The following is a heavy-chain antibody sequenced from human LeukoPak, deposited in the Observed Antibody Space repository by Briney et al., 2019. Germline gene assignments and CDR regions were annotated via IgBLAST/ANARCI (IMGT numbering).Heavy chain of an antibody. D-gene: IGHD3-22*01. CDR1: GGSISSSSYY. J-gene: IGHJ4*02. Sequence: SETLSLTCTVSGGSISSSSYYWGWIRQPPGKGLEWIGSIYYSGSTYCNPSLKSRVTISVDTSKNQFSLKLSSVTAADTAVYYCATRYDSSGYYYEEPFHFDYWGQGTLVTVSS. CDR3: ATRYDSSGYYYEEPFHFDY. CDR2: IYYSGST. V-gene: IGHV4-39*01.